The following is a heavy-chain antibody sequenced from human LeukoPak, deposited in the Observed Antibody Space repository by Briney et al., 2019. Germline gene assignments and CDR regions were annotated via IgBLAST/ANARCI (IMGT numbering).Heavy chain of an antibody. V-gene: IGHV3-33*01. CDR1: GFTFSSYG. D-gene: IGHD1-26*01. CDR3: ARGRELLQTSLDD. J-gene: IGHJ4*02. CDR2: IWYDGSNK. Sequence: GGSLRLSCAASGFTFSSYGMHWVRQAPGKGLEWVAVIWYDGSNKYYADSVKGRFTISRDNSKNTLYLQMNSLRAEDTAVYYCARGRELLQTSLDDWGQGTLVTVSS.